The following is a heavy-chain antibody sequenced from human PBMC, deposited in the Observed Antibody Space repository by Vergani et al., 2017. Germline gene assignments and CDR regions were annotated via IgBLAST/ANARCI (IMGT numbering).Heavy chain of an antibody. CDR2: IYPGDSDT. J-gene: IGHJ4*02. Sequence: EVQLVQSGAEVKKPGESLTISCKVSGYSFTSYWIGWVRQMPGEGLEWMGSIYPGDSDTRYSPSFQAQVTISADKSISTAYLQWGSQKDSDTAMYYCASGKVLSHTNFDYWGQGTLVTVSA. CDR3: ASGKVLSHTNFDY. V-gene: IGHV5-51*01. CDR1: GYSFTSYW.